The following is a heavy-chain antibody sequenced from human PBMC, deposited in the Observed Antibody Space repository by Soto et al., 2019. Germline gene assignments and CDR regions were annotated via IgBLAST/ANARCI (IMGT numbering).Heavy chain of an antibody. D-gene: IGHD3-10*01. CDR2: ISGSVVST. Sequence: GGSLRLSCAASGFTFAGYGMSWVRQAPGKGLEWVAAISGSVVSTYYADPVKGRFTISRDNSKNTLYLQVNSLRAEDTAVYYCAKDRGDSSGSYQIGMDVWGQGTTVTVSS. V-gene: IGHV3-23*01. CDR3: AKDRGDSSGSYQIGMDV. CDR1: GFTFAGYG. J-gene: IGHJ6*02.